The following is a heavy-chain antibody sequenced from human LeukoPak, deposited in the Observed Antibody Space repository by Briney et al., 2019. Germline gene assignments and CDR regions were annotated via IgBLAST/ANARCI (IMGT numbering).Heavy chain of an antibody. CDR3: ARYGSRGIDY. Sequence: GGSLRLSCAASGFTFSSYSMNWVRQAPGKGLEWVSVIYSGGSTYYADSVKGRFTISRDNAKNSLYLQMNSLRAEDTAVYYCARYGSRGIDYWGQGTLVTVSS. D-gene: IGHD4-17*01. V-gene: IGHV3-66*01. J-gene: IGHJ4*02. CDR1: GFTFSSYS. CDR2: IYSGGST.